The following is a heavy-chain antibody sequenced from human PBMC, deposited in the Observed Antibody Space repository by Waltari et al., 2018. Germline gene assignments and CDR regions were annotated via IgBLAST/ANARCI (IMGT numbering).Heavy chain of an antibody. Sequence: EVQLVESGGGLVQPGKSLRLSCVASGFMFEDSAMHWVRQVPGKVLEWLSGISWNNNNIVYADSVKGRLTISRDNAENSLYLLMNNLRAEDTALYYCVRDAFGNTIGGVFDYWGQGTLLTVSS. CDR2: ISWNNNNI. V-gene: IGHV3-9*01. J-gene: IGHJ4*02. CDR3: VRDAFGNTIGGVFDY. D-gene: IGHD3-3*01. CDR1: GFMFEDSA.